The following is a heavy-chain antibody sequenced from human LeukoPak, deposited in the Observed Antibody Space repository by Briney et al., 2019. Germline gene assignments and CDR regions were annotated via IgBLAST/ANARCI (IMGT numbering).Heavy chain of an antibody. D-gene: IGHD3-22*01. CDR2: ISAYNGNT. Sequence: ASVRVSFTASGYTFTSDGISWVRQAPGQGLEWMGWISAYNGNTNYAQKLQGRVTMTTDTSTSTAYMELRSLRSDDTAVYYCARALYDSSGFDYWGQGTLVTVSS. J-gene: IGHJ4*02. CDR1: GYTFTSDG. V-gene: IGHV1-18*01. CDR3: ARALYDSSGFDY.